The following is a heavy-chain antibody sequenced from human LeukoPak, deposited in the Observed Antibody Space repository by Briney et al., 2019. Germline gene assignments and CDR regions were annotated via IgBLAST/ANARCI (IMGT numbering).Heavy chain of an antibody. CDR3: AKDMGSWYVLGSY. CDR1: GFTFSSYG. V-gene: IGHV3-30*18. Sequence: PGGSLRLSCAASGFTFSSYGMHWVRQAPGKGLEWVAVISYDGSNKYYADSVKGRFTISRDNSKNTLYLQMNSLRAEDTAVYYCAKDMGSWYVLGSYWGQGTLVTVSS. J-gene: IGHJ4*02. CDR2: ISYDGSNK. D-gene: IGHD6-13*01.